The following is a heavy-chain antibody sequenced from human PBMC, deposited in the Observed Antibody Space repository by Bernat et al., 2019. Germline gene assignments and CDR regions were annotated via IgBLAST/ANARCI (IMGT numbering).Heavy chain of an antibody. Sequence: EAQLEEPGGGLVNPGGSLRLSCVVSGFTVTDAWMNWVRQAPGKGLEWLGHIKSQTAGGTTDYAAPVRGRFIISRDGSKNTLYLQMDTLETEDTAVYYCTAGHYGVWGQGTTVTVSS. V-gene: IGHV3-15*07. J-gene: IGHJ6*02. D-gene: IGHD3-16*01. CDR1: GFTVTDAW. CDR3: TAGHYGV. CDR2: IKSQTAGGTT.